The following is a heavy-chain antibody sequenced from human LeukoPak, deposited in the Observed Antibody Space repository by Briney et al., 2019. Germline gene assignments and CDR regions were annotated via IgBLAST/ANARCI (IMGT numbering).Heavy chain of an antibody. D-gene: IGHD2-2*01. V-gene: IGHV4-31*03. CDR2: IYYSGST. CDR3: ARGQLLTYGMDV. J-gene: IGHJ6*02. Sequence: TSETLSLTCTVSGGSISSGGYYWRWIRQPPGKGLEWIGYIYYSGSTYYNPSLKSRVTISVDTSKNQFSLKLSSVTAADTAVYYCARGQLLTYGMDVWGQGTTVTVSS. CDR1: GGSISSGGYY.